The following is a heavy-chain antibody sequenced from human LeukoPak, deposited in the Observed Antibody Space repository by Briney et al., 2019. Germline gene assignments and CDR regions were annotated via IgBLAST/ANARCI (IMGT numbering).Heavy chain of an antibody. CDR3: AREEAKHSSGWPELDC. Sequence: ASVKVSCKASGYTFTSYDINWVRQATGQGLEWMGWMNPNSGNTGYAQKFQGRVTMTRNTSISTAYMELSSLRSEDTAVHYCAREEAKHSSGWPELDCWGQGTLVTVSS. V-gene: IGHV1-8*01. CDR1: GYTFTSYD. CDR2: MNPNSGNT. D-gene: IGHD6-19*01. J-gene: IGHJ4*02.